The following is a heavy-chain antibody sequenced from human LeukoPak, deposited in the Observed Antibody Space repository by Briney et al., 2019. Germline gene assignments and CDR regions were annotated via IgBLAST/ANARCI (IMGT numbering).Heavy chain of an antibody. CDR3: ARHSTAFLERDAFDI. CDR1: GYSFTNFW. Sequence: GESLKISCQGSGYSFTNFWIGWVRQPPGKGLEWMGIIYPGDSDTRYSPSFQGQVTISADRPISTVYLQWSSLKASDTAMYYCARHSTAFLERDAFDIWGQGTMVTVSS. D-gene: IGHD3-3*02. J-gene: IGHJ3*02. CDR2: IYPGDSDT. V-gene: IGHV5-51*01.